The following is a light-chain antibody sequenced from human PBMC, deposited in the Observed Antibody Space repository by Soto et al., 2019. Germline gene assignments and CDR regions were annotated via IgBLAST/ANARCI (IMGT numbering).Light chain of an antibody. Sequence: DIQMTQSPSTLPASVGNRVTITCRPTQSISRLLAWYQQKPGKAPKLLIYDASSLESGVPSRFSGSGSGTEFTLSISSLQPDDFATYYCQQYNSYSPRTFGQGTKVDIK. CDR1: QSISRL. CDR3: QQYNSYSPRT. J-gene: IGKJ1*01. V-gene: IGKV1-5*01. CDR2: DAS.